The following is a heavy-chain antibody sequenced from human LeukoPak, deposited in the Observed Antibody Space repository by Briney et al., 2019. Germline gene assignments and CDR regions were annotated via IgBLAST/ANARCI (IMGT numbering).Heavy chain of an antibody. V-gene: IGHV4-59*01. J-gene: IGHJ4*02. CDR2: IYYSGNT. CDR1: GGSISSYY. D-gene: IGHD2-2*01. CDR3: ARVRYCSTNRCYDREFDN. Sequence: SETLSLTCTVSGGSISSYYWSWIRQPPGKGLEWIGYIYYSGNTNYNPSLKSRVTISVDTSKNQFSLKLNSVTAADTAEYYCARVRYCSTNRCYDREFDNWGQGTPVTVSS.